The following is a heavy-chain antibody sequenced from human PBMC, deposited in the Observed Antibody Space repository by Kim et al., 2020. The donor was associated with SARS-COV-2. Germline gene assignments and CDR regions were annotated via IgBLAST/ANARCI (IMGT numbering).Heavy chain of an antibody. CDR3: ARDQRYSYYYGMDV. Sequence: GGSLRLSCAASGFTFSSYGMHWVRQAPGKGLEWVAVIWYDGSNKYYADSVKGRFTISRDNSKNTLYLQMNSLRAEDTAVYYCARDQRYSYYYGMDVWGQGTTVTVSS. CDR2: IWYDGSNK. D-gene: IGHD3-9*01. V-gene: IGHV3-33*08. J-gene: IGHJ6*02. CDR1: GFTFSSYG.